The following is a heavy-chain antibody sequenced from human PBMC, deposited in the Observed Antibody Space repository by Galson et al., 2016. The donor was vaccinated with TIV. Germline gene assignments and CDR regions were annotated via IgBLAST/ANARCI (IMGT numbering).Heavy chain of an antibody. CDR1: GFTFDSYI. D-gene: IGHD1-7*01. J-gene: IGHJ4*02. CDR2: ISHDGNNK. Sequence: SLRLSCAASGFTFDSYIFHWVRQTPGKGLEWVAIISHDGNNKDFADSVQGRFTISRDSSKNTVFLQMNSLRLEDTAVYYCTRDGRGNWKYVDYFDYWGQGTLVTVSS. CDR3: TRDGRGNWKYVDYFDY. V-gene: IGHV3-30-3*01.